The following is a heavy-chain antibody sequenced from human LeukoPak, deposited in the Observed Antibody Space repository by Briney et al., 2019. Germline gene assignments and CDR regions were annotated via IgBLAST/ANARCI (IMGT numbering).Heavy chain of an antibody. CDR1: GDSISSSTYY. J-gene: IGHJ4*02. CDR2: MCYSGNT. V-gene: IGHV4-39*07. CDR3: ARRKGYSSSWYYFDY. D-gene: IGHD6-13*01. Sequence: PSETLSLTCTSSGDSISSSTYYWGWIRQPPGKGLEWIGSMCYSGNTYYNPSLKSRVTISVDTSKNQFSLKLSSVTAADTAVYYCARRKGYSSSWYYFDYWGQGTLVTVSS.